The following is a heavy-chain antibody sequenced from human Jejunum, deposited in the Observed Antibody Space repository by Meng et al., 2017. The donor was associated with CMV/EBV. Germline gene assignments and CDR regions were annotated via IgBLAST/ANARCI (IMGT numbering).Heavy chain of an antibody. V-gene: IGHV4-4*07. CDR2: IYSSGST. J-gene: IGHJ4*02. CDR1: SDSISSNF. D-gene: IGHD6-19*01. Sequence: QVQVQESGYGLVKPSETLSLTCTVSSDSISSNFWSWIRQPAGKGLEWIGRIYSSGSTFYNPSLKSRVTMSVDTSKNQFSLSLASVTAADTAIYFCAREESVGIAVTGTFDYWGQGILVTVSS. CDR3: AREESVGIAVTGTFDY.